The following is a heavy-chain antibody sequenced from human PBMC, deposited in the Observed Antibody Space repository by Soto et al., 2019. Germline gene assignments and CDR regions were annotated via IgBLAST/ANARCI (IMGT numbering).Heavy chain of an antibody. CDR3: ARGAGYCSGSTCYSYYFDY. D-gene: IGHD2-15*01. CDR2: IKQDGTEE. Sequence: GGSLRLSCAASGFTFSSYWMSWVRQAPGKGLEWVANIKQDGTEEYYLDSMKGRFTIARDNAKNSLYLQMNSLRAEDTAVYYCARGAGYCSGSTCYSYYFDYWGQGTLVTVSS. J-gene: IGHJ4*02. V-gene: IGHV3-7*03. CDR1: GFTFSSYW.